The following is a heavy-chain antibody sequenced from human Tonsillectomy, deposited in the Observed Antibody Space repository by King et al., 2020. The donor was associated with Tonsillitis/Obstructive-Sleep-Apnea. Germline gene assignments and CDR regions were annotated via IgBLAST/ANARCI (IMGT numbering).Heavy chain of an antibody. J-gene: IGHJ5*02. CDR3: ARHTGVFKLLGVFGP. Sequence: FWGWIRQSPGKGLEWIGSFYYGGNTYYNPSLEIRVSISVETSKNQFSLQLTSVTAADSALYYCARHTGVFKLLGVFGPWGQGILVTVSS. CDR2: FYYGGNT. CDR1: F. D-gene: IGHD3-10*01. V-gene: IGHV4-39*01.